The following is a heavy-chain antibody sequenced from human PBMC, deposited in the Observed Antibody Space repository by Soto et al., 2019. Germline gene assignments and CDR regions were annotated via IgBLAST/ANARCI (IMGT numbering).Heavy chain of an antibody. D-gene: IGHD3-3*01. CDR2: IYHSGST. Sequence: SETLSLTCAVSGGSISSSNWWSWVRQPPGKGLEWIGEIYHSGSTNYNPSLKSRVTISVDKSKNQFSLKLSSVTAADTAVYYCAREPITIFGVVIIRWFDPWGQGTLVTVSS. CDR3: AREPITIFGVVIIRWFDP. J-gene: IGHJ5*02. V-gene: IGHV4-4*02. CDR1: GGSISSSNW.